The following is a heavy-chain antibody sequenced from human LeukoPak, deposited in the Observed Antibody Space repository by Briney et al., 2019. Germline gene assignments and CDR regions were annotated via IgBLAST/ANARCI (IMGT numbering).Heavy chain of an antibody. J-gene: IGHJ3*02. Sequence: GGSLRLSCAASGFTFSSYGMHWVRQAPGKGLEWVAVIWYDGSNKYYADSVKGRFTISRDNSKNTLYLQMNSLRAEDTAVYYCAKEGYSSSWYWMHDAFGIWGQGTMVTVSS. CDR1: GFTFSSYG. CDR3: AKEGYSSSWYWMHDAFGI. V-gene: IGHV3-33*06. CDR2: IWYDGSNK. D-gene: IGHD6-13*01.